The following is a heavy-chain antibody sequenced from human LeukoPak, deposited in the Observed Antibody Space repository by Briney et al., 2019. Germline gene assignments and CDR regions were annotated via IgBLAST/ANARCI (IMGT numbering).Heavy chain of an antibody. V-gene: IGHV4-30-4*01. J-gene: IGHJ5*02. CDR1: GGSISSGDYY. Sequence: SQTLSLTCTVSGGSISSGDYYWSWIRQPPGKGLEWIGYIYYSGSTYYNPSLKSRVTISVDTSKNQFSLKLSSVTAADTAVYYCARLSLGVYYGLPHWLDPWGQGTLVTVSS. CDR2: IYYSGST. CDR3: ARLSLGVYYGLPHWLDP. D-gene: IGHD3-10*01.